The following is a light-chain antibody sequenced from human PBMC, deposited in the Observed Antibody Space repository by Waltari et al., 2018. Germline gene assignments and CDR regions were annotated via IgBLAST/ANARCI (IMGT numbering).Light chain of an antibody. J-gene: IGKJ2*01. CDR2: AAS. Sequence: IQLTQSPSVLSASVGDRVTITCRASQTISIYLAWYQQKPGKAPKLLIYAASTLQRGVPSRFSGSASGTEFSLTISSLQPEDSATYYCQQLNSYRYTFGQGTKLEIK. V-gene: IGKV1-9*01. CDR3: QQLNSYRYT. CDR1: QTISIY.